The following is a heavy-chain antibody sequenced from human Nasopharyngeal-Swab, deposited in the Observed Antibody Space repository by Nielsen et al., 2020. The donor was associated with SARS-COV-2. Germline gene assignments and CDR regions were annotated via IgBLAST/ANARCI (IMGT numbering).Heavy chain of an antibody. CDR1: GYTFTGYY. Sequence: ASVKVSCKASGYTFTGYYMHWVRQAPGQGLEWMGRINPNSGGTNYAQKFQGRVTMTRDTSISTAYMELSRLRSDDTAVYYCARDQIVQVRLAYYYGMDVWGQGTTVTVSS. D-gene: IGHD2-15*01. J-gene: IGHJ6*02. CDR3: ARDQIVQVRLAYYYGMDV. V-gene: IGHV1-2*06. CDR2: INPNSGGT.